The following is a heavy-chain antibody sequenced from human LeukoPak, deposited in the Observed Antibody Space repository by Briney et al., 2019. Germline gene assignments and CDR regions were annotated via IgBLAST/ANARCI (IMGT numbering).Heavy chain of an antibody. J-gene: IGHJ6*03. Sequence: ASVKVSCKASGYIFTDYAIHWLRQAPGQRPEWMGWMNAANGNTKYSQKFQGRITLTRDTSATTAYMELTSLRHDDMAVYYCARGRGTSGNRDFYYYYYMDVWGKGTTVTVSS. V-gene: IGHV1-3*01. D-gene: IGHD4-23*01. CDR2: MNAANGNT. CDR3: ARGRGTSGNRDFYYYYYMDV. CDR1: GYIFTDYA.